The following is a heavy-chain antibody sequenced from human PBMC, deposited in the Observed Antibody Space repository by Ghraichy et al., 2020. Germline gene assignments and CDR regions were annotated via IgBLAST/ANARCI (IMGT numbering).Heavy chain of an antibody. CDR3: SREVIGWYYGMDV. V-gene: IGHV3-7*01. CDR2: IKQEGSEK. Sequence: GESLNISCAASGFTFTRYWMSWVRQAPGKGLEWVANIKQEGSEKYYVDSVKGRFTISRDNAKNSLYLQMNSLRVEDTAVYYCSREVIGWYYGMDVWGQGTTVTVSS. J-gene: IGHJ6*02. D-gene: IGHD6-19*01. CDR1: GFTFTRYW.